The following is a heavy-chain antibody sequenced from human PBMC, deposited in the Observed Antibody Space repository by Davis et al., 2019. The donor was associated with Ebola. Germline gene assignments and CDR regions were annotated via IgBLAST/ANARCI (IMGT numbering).Heavy chain of an antibody. V-gene: IGHV5-51*01. D-gene: IGHD2-15*01. CDR1: GYSFVDYW. CDR2: IHPGDSDT. J-gene: IGHJ4*02. CDR3: ARVSCAGGSCPLAH. Sequence: GESLKISCTGSGYSFVDYWIGWVRQMPGQRPEWMGIIHPGDSDTRYSPSFQGQVTISADKSTTTAYLQWSSLKVSDSAIYYCARVSCAGGSCPLAHWGQGTLITVSS.